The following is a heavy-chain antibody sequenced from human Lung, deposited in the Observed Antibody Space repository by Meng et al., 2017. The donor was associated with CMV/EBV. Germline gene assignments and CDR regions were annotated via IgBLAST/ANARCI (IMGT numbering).Heavy chain of an antibody. Sequence: GGSXRLSWAASGFTFSTAWMSWVRQAPGKGLEWVGRIKSKTDGGTTDYAAPVKGRFTMSRDDLRNTLYLQMNSLKTDDTGVYYCTTGRRFDYWGQGTLVXVSS. CDR2: IKSKTDGGTT. CDR3: TTGRRFDY. CDR1: GFTFSTAW. V-gene: IGHV3-15*01. J-gene: IGHJ4*02.